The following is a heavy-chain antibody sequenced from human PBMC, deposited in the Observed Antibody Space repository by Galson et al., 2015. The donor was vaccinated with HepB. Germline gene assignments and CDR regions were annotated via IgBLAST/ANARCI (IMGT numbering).Heavy chain of an antibody. CDR2: IDPSDSYT. CDR1: GYSFTSYW. J-gene: IGHJ3*02. V-gene: IGHV5-10-1*01. D-gene: IGHD3-9*01. CDR3: ARPSGGYDILTGYYNRHAFDI. Sequence: QSGAEVKKPGESLRISCKGSGYSFTSYWISWVRQMPGKGLEWMGRIDPSDSYTNYSPSFHGHVTISADKSISTAYLQWSSLKASDTAMYYCARPSGGYDILTGYYNRHAFDIWGQGTMVTVSS.